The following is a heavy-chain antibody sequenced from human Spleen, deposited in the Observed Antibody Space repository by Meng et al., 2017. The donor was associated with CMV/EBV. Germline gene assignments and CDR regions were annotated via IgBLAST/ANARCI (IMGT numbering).Heavy chain of an antibody. V-gene: IGHV3-30*04. Sequence: GESLKISCAASGFIFSAYAMHWVRQAPGKGLEWVAVVSHDERNIYYADSVKGRFTISRDKSKNTLFLQMNSLRPEDTAVYYCARDSGVLRFLEWLSSFDHWGQGTLVTVSS. CDR3: ARDSGVLRFLEWLSSFDH. CDR1: GFIFSAYA. D-gene: IGHD3-3*01. J-gene: IGHJ4*02. CDR2: VSHDERNI.